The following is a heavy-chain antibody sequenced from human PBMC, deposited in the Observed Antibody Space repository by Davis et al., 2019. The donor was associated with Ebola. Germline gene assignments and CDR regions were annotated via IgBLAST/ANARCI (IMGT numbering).Heavy chain of an antibody. V-gene: IGHV3-53*01. CDR2: IYSGGST. CDR3: ARDYRTEGYFDY. D-gene: IGHD1-1*01. J-gene: IGHJ4*02. Sequence: PGGSLRLSCAASGFTISSNYMSWVRQAPGKGLEWVSVIYSGGSTYYADSVKGRFTISRDNSKNTLYLQMNSLRAEDTAVYYCARDYRTEGYFDYWGQGTLVTVSS. CDR1: GFTISSNY.